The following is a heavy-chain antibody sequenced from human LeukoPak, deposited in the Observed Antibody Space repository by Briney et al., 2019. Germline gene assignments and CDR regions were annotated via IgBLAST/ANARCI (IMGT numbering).Heavy chain of an antibody. CDR3: AKQGWDYDSSGYYVIDY. V-gene: IGHV3-23*01. J-gene: IGHJ4*02. Sequence: GGSLRLSCAGSGFTFNNYAMSWVRQAPGKGLEWVSAINSGGDATAYADSVKGRFTISRDNSKNTLYLQMNSLRAEDTAVYYCAKQGWDYDSSGYYVIDYWGQGTLVTVSS. CDR2: INSGGDAT. CDR1: GFTFNNYA. D-gene: IGHD3-22*01.